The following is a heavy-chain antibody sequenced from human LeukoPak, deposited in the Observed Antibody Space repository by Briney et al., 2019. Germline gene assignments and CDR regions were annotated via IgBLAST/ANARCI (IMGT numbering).Heavy chain of an antibody. CDR1: GDSINSLDL. V-gene: IGHV4-4*02. D-gene: IGHD3-22*01. J-gene: IGHJ4*02. CDR2: MYLSGTT. Sequence: SETLSLTCTVSGDSINSLDLWSWVRQPPGKGLEWIGEMYLSGTTHSNPSLKSRVTISVDTSKNQFSLKLSSVTAADTAVYYCARRGYDSSGYYYAYWGQGTLVTVSS. CDR3: ARRGYDSSGYYYAY.